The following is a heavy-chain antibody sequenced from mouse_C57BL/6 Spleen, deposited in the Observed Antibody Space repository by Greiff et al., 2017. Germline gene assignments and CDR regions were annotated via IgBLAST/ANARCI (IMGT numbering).Heavy chain of an antibody. D-gene: IGHD2-4*01. V-gene: IGHV1-22*01. Sequence: EVQVVASGPELVKPGASVKMSCKASGYTFTDYNMHWVKQSHGKSLEWIGYINPNNGGTSYNQKFKGKATLTVNKSSSEAYMELRSLTAEDAAVDYCAYDYDGFDYWGQGTTLTVSS. CDR1: GYTFTDYN. CDR2: INPNNGGT. CDR3: AYDYDGFDY. J-gene: IGHJ2*01.